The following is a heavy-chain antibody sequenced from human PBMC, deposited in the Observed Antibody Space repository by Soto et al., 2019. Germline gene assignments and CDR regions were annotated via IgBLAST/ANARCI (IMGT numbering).Heavy chain of an antibody. D-gene: IGHD1-1*01. V-gene: IGHV4-4*07. Sequence: SETLSLTCTVSGASISGSYWSWIRKSAGKGLEWIGRIYATGTTDYNPSLKSRVMMSVDTSKKQFSLKLRSVTAADTAVYYCVRDGTKTLRDWFDPWGQGISVTVSS. CDR2: IYATGTT. CDR1: GASISGSY. J-gene: IGHJ5*02. CDR3: VRDGTKTLRDWFDP.